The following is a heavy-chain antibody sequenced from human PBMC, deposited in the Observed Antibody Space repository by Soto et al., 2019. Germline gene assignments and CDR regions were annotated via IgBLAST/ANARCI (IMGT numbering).Heavy chain of an antibody. CDR2: IYPGDSDT. J-gene: IGHJ4*02. CDR1: GYSFTAYW. D-gene: IGHD4-17*01. CDR3: ARSYYGDYKYYFDY. V-gene: IGHV5-51*01. Sequence: LKISCQGSGYSFTAYWIGWVRQMPGKGLEWMGVIYPGDSDTTYSPSFQGQVTISADKSISTAYLQWSSLKASDTAMYYCARSYYGDYKYYFDYWGQGTLVTVSS.